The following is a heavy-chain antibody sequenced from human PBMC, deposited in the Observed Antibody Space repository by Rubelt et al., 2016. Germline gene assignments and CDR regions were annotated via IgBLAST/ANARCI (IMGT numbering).Heavy chain of an antibody. J-gene: IGHJ4*02. CDR1: GGSISSGGYY. CDR3: ARGRPVAGDY. Sequence: QVQLQESGPGLVKPSQTLSFTCTVSGGSISSGGYYWSWIRQHPGKGLEWIGYIYYSGGTYYNPSLKSRVTISVDTSKNQFSRKLSSVTAADTAVYYCARGRPVAGDYWGQGTLVTVSS. D-gene: IGHD6-19*01. CDR2: IYYSGGT. V-gene: IGHV4-31*03.